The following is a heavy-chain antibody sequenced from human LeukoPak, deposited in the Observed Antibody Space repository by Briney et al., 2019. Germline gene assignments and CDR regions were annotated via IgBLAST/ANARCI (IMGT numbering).Heavy chain of an antibody. J-gene: IGHJ5*02. CDR2: INPKSGGA. Sequence: GASVKVSCKASGYTFTGYYIHWVRQAPGQGLEWMGWINPKSGGANYAQKFQGRVTMTRDTSISTAYMELSRLRSVDTAVYYCARVYYDSSGPYNWFDPWGQGTLVTVSS. V-gene: IGHV1-2*02. CDR3: ARVYYDSSGPYNWFDP. CDR1: GYTFTGYY. D-gene: IGHD3-22*01.